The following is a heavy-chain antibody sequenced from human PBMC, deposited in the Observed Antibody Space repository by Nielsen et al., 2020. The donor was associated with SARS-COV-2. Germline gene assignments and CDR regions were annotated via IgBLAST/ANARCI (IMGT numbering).Heavy chain of an antibody. J-gene: IGHJ4*02. CDR2: ISYDGSNK. CDR3: AKGGNSGWYFDY. V-gene: IGHV3-30*18. D-gene: IGHD6-19*01. CDR1: GFTFSSYS. Sequence: GGSLRLSCAASGFTFSSYSMNWVRQAPGKGLEWVAVISYDGSNKYYADSVKGRFTISRDNSKNTLYLQMNSLRAEDTAVYYCAKGGNSGWYFDYWGQGTLVTDSS.